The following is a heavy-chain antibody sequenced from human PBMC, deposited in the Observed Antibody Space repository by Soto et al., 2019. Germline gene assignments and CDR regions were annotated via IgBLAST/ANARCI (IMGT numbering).Heavy chain of an antibody. CDR1: GYSFSTYG. D-gene: IGHD6-19*01. V-gene: IGHV1-18*01. CDR2: ISAYNGNT. CDR3: ARGGTGAHSTGRYDY. Sequence: QVQLVQSGAEVKKPGASVKVSCKASGYSFSTYGISWVRQAPGQGLEWMGWISAYNGNTNYAQKFQGRVAMTTDTSTRIAYMDLSSVRSDDTAVYYCARGGTGAHSTGRYDYWGQGTLVTVSS. J-gene: IGHJ4*02.